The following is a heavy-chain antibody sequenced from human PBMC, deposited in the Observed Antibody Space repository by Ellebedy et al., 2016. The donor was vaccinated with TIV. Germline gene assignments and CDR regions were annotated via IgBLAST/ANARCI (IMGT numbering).Heavy chain of an antibody. CDR3: AKRAGRLTGYYADDY. CDR1: GFTFSNAW. CDR2: ISGSGGST. D-gene: IGHD3-9*01. V-gene: IGHV3-23*01. J-gene: IGHJ4*02. Sequence: GESLKISXAASGFTFSNAWMNWVRQAPGKGLEWVSAISGSGGSTYYADSVKGRFTISRDNSKNTLYLQMNSLRAEDTAVYYCAKRAGRLTGYYADDYWGQGTLVTVSS.